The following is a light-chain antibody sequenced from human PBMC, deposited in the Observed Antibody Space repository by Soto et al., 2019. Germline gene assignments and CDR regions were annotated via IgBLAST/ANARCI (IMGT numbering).Light chain of an antibody. J-gene: IGKJ2*01. V-gene: IGKV3-20*01. Sequence: EIVLTQSPGTLSLSPGERATLSCRASQSVSSSYLAWYQQKPGQAPRLLIYGASSRATAIPDRFSGSGSGTDFTLTISRLEPEDVAVYYCQQYGSSPMYTFGQGTKLEIK. CDR3: QQYGSSPMYT. CDR2: GAS. CDR1: QSVSSSY.